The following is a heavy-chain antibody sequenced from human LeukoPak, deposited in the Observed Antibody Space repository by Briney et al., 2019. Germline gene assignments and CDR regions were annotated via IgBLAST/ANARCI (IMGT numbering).Heavy chain of an antibody. J-gene: IGHJ4*02. Sequence: GGSLRLSCAASGFTFSSTHMHWVRQAPGKGLEWVAIISSDGSHKYYADSVKGRFTFSRDISKNTLYLQMNGLRAEDTAVYYCAKDLMGGWSLDYWGQGTLLTVSS. CDR3: AKDLMGGWSLDY. CDR2: ISSDGSHK. CDR1: GFTFSSTH. V-gene: IGHV3-30*18. D-gene: IGHD6-19*01.